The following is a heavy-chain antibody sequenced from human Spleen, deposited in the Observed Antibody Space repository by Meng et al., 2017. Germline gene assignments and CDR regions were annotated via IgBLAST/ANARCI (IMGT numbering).Heavy chain of an antibody. J-gene: IGHJ4*02. CDR2: INWNGGKT. Sequence: GESLKISCAANGFIFEDYDMSWVRQAPGKGLEWVAGINWNGGKTGYADSVKGRFTISRDNAKNSVYLQMNSLRAEDTAFYYCARDIDYWGQGTLVTVSS. CDR3: ARDIDY. V-gene: IGHV3-20*04. CDR1: GFIFEDYD.